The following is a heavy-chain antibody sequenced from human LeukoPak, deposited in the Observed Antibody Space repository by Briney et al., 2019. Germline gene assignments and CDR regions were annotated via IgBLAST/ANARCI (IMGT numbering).Heavy chain of an antibody. Sequence: PGGSLRLSCAASGFTVSSNYMSWVRQAPGKGLEWVSVIYSGGSTYYADSVKGRFTISRDNSKNTLYLQMNSLRAEDTAVYYCARGYCSGTSCPPFDYWGQGTLVTVSS. D-gene: IGHD2-2*01. J-gene: IGHJ4*02. V-gene: IGHV3-53*01. CDR1: GFTVSSNY. CDR2: IYSGGST. CDR3: ARGYCSGTSCPPFDY.